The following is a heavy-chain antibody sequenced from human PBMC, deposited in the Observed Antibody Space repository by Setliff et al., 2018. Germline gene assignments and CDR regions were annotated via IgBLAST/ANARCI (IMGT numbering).Heavy chain of an antibody. CDR2: IYYSGST. Sequence: SETLSLTCTVSGGSISSYYWSWIRQPPGKGLEWIGYIYYSGSTNYNPSLKGRVTISVDTSKNQFSLKLSSVTAADTAVYYCARGPKDFVVVAAAHRFDNWGQGTLVTVSS. V-gene: IGHV4-59*08. CDR3: ARGPKDFVVVAAAHRFDN. J-gene: IGHJ4*02. D-gene: IGHD2-2*01. CDR1: GGSISSYY.